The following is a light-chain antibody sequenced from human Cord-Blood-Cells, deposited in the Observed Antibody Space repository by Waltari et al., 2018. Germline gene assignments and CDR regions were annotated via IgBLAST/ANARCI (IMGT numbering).Light chain of an antibody. CDR1: NNGSKT. CDR3: EVWDSSSDHPV. Sequence: YVLTQRPSVSVAPGQPARISRGGNNNGSKTVHWYQQTPGQAPVLVISYDSDRPSGVPERFAGSKSGNTATLAISRVEAGDEADYYCEVWDSSSDHPVFGGGTKLTVL. V-gene: IGLV3-21*04. J-gene: IGLJ3*02. CDR2: YDS.